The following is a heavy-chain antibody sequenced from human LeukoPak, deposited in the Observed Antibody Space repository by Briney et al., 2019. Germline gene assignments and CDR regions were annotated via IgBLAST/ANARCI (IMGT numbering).Heavy chain of an antibody. J-gene: IGHJ6*03. CDR1: GGSISSSSYC. CDR2: IYYSGST. CDR3: AREGDYYMDV. D-gene: IGHD1-26*01. Sequence: SETLSLTCTVSGGSISSSSYCWGWIRQPPGKGLEWIGSIYYSGSTYYNPSLKSQVTISVDTSKNQFSLKLSSVTAADTAVYYCAREGDYYMDVWGKGTTVTVSS. V-gene: IGHV4-39*07.